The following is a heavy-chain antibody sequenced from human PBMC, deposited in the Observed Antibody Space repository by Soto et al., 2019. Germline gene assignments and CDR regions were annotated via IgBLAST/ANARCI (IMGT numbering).Heavy chain of an antibody. Sequence: EVQLLESGGGLVQPGGSLRLSCAASGFSFSSYAMSWVRQAPGKGLEWVSGTSGSGGSTYYADSVKGRFTISRDNSKNTLFLQMNSLRAEDTAVYYCAKYRGYSCSGSVDYWGQGTLVTVSS. J-gene: IGHJ4*02. D-gene: IGHD6-6*01. CDR3: AKYRGYSCSGSVDY. CDR2: TSGSGGST. V-gene: IGHV3-23*01. CDR1: GFSFSSYA.